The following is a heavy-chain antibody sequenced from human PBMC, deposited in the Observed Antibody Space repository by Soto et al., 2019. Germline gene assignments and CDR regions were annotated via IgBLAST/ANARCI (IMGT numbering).Heavy chain of an antibody. Sequence: PVRSLKLSCAASGFIFSDYYMNWIRQAPGKGLEWISYISTSSSYTNYADSVKGRFTISRDNIKNSLYLQMNSLRAEDTAVYYCARREGILGAGSYHAIDVWGQGTTVTVPS. CDR1: GFIFSDYY. V-gene: IGHV3-11*06. D-gene: IGHD3-16*01. CDR2: ISTSSSYT. J-gene: IGHJ6*01. CDR3: ARREGILGAGSYHAIDV.